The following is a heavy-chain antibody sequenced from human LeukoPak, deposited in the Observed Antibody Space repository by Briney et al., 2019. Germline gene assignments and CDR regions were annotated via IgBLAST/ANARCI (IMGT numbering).Heavy chain of an antibody. V-gene: IGHV4-59*01. D-gene: IGHD3-22*01. Sequence: TSETLSLTCTVSGGSISSYYWSWIRQPPGKGLEWIGYIYYSGSTNYNPSLKSRVTISVDTSKNQFSLKLSSVTAADTAVYYCARDISGDSSGYYGLIDYWGQGTLVTVSS. CDR2: IYYSGST. CDR1: GGSISSYY. J-gene: IGHJ4*02. CDR3: ARDISGDSSGYYGLIDY.